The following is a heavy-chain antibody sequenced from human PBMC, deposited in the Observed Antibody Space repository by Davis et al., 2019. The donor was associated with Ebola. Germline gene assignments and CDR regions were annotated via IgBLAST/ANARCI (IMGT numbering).Heavy chain of an antibody. CDR1: GGTFSSHA. CDR3: ARAGHGSYDSSGSYDY. CDR2: IIPIFGTA. D-gene: IGHD3-22*01. Sequence: SVKVSCKASGGTFSSHAISRVRQAPGQGLEWMGGIIPIFGTANYAQKFQGRVTITAEESTSTAYMELSSLRSEDTAVYYCARAGHGSYDSSGSYDYWGQGTLVTVSS. V-gene: IGHV1-69*13. J-gene: IGHJ4*02.